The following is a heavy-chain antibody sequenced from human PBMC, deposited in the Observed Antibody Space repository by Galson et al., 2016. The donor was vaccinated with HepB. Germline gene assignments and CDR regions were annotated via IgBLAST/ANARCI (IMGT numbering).Heavy chain of an antibody. CDR1: GGTFSSYA. J-gene: IGHJ4*02. Sequence: SVKVSCKASGGTFSSYAIGWVRQAPGRGLEWIGGIIPIFGTTNYAQKLQGRVTITADESTGTAYMDLRSLRSEDTAVYCCARGGFIVTSGGGYSLDYWGQGTLVTVSS. CDR3: ARGGFIVTSGGGYSLDY. V-gene: IGHV1-69*13. D-gene: IGHD3-16*01. CDR2: IIPIFGTT.